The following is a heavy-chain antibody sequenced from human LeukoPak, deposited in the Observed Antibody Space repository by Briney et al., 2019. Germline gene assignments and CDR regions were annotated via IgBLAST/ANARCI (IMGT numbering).Heavy chain of an antibody. CDR1: GFTFSRHW. CDR3: ARDGGHSTDLDY. Sequence: GGSLRLXCATSGFTFSRHWMSWVRQAPGKEPEWVANIKQDGSERYYVHSVKGRFTISRDNAKSSLYLQMNSLRAEDTAVYYCARDGGHSTDLDYWGQGILVTVSS. J-gene: IGHJ4*02. CDR2: IKQDGSER. V-gene: IGHV3-7*01. D-gene: IGHD2-8*02.